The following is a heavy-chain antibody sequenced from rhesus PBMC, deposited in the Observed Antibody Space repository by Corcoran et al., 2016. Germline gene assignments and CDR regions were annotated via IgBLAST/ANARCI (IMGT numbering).Heavy chain of an antibody. V-gene: IGHV4S7*01. Sequence: QVQLQESGPGLVKPSETLSLTCAVSGGSISGGYGWSWIRQPPGKGLEWIGHIFDSIGSTYYNPSLKSRVTISRDTSKNLFSLKLSSVTAADTAVYYCARLSSYYFDYWGQGVLVTVSS. CDR1: GGSISGGYG. J-gene: IGHJ4*01. CDR3: ARLSSYYFDY. CDR2: IFDSIGST.